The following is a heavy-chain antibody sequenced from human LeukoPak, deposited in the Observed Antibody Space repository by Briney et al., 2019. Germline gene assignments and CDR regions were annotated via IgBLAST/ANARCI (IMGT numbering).Heavy chain of an antibody. CDR3: ARQDFWSGYYFDP. CDR1: GGSISSSSYY. Sequence: SETLSLTCTVSGGSISSSSYYWGWIRQPPGKGLEWIGSIYYSGSTYYNPSLKSRVTISVDTSKNRFSLKLSSVTAAGTAVYYCARQDFWSGYYFDPWGQGTLVTVSS. J-gene: IGHJ5*02. CDR2: IYYSGST. V-gene: IGHV4-39*01. D-gene: IGHD3-3*01.